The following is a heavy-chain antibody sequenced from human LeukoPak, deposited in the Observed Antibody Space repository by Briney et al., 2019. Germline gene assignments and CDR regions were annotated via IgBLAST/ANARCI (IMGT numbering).Heavy chain of an antibody. CDR1: GFTFSNAW. CDR2: IKSKTDGGTT. D-gene: IGHD5-12*01. J-gene: IGHJ4*02. V-gene: IGHV3-15*01. Sequence: PGGSLRLSCAASGFTFSNAWMSWVRRAPGKGLEWVGRIKSKTDGGTTDYAAPVKGRFTISRDDSKNTLYLQMNSLKTEDTAVYYCTTHPDGWLRLYYHFDYWGQGTLVTVSS. CDR3: TTHPDGWLRLYYHFDY.